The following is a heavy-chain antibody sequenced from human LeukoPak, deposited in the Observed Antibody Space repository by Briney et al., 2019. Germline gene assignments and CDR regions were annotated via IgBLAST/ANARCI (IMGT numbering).Heavy chain of an antibody. J-gene: IGHJ4*02. CDR1: GFTVSDNY. Sequence: PGGSLRLSCAASGFTVSDNYISWVRQAPGKGLEWVSVIYSGGSTKYADSVKARFTISSDNSKNTVYLQMNSLRADDTAVYYCARATLDNWGQGTLVTVSS. V-gene: IGHV3-53*01. CDR3: ARATLDN. CDR2: IYSGGST.